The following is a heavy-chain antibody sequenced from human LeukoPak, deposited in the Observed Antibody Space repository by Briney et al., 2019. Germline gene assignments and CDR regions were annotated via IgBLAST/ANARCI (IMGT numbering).Heavy chain of an antibody. V-gene: IGHV3-33*01. D-gene: IGHD2-15*01. CDR3: ARGNLYCSGGSCYLTYFQH. CDR2: IWYDGSNK. Sequence: PGRSLRLSCAASGFTLSSYGMHWVRQAPGKGLEWVAVIWYDGSNKYYADSVKGRFTISRDNSKNTLYLQMNSLRAEDTAVYYCARGNLYCSGGSCYLTYFQHWGQGTLVTVSS. J-gene: IGHJ1*01. CDR1: GFTLSSYG.